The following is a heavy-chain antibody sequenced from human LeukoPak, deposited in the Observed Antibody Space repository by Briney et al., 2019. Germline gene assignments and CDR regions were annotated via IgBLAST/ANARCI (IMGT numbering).Heavy chain of an antibody. J-gene: IGHJ4*02. Sequence: GGSLRLSCAASGFTFSDSYMSWIRQAPGKGLEWVPYISSSSSDTNYADSVKGRFTISRDNAKNSLYLQMNSLRAEDTAVYYCARGSRTIELGDDYWSQGTLVTVSS. V-gene: IGHV3-11*06. CDR2: ISSSSSDT. CDR3: ARGSRTIELGDDY. D-gene: IGHD5-24*01. CDR1: GFTFSDSY.